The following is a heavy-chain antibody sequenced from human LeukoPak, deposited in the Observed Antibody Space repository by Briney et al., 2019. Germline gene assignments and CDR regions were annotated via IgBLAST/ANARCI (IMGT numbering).Heavy chain of an antibody. J-gene: IGHJ6*03. CDR1: GGSISTYH. V-gene: IGHV4-4*08. CDR2: IYTSGST. Sequence: SETLSLTCTVSGGSISTYHWSWIRQPPGKGLEWIGYIYTSGSTVYNPSLNSRVTISVEKSKNQFSLKLSSVTAADTAVYYCARRITYMVVWGNGTTVTVSS. CDR3: ARRITYMVV.